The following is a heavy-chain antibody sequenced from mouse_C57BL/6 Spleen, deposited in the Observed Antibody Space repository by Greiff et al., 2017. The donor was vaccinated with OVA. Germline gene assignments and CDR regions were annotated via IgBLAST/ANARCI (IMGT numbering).Heavy chain of an antibody. CDR2: IYPGNSDT. Sequence: EVQLQQSGTVLARPGASVKMSCKTSGYTFTSYWMHWVKQRPGQGLEWIGAIYPGNSDTSYNQKFKGKAKLTAVTSASTAYMELSSLTNEDSAVYYCTRDYGSRLYAMDYWGQGTSVTVSS. V-gene: IGHV1-5*01. CDR3: TRDYGSRLYAMDY. CDR1: GYTFTSYW. D-gene: IGHD1-1*01. J-gene: IGHJ4*01.